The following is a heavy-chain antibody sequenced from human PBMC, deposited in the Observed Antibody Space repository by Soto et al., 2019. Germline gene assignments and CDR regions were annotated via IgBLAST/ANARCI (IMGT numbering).Heavy chain of an antibody. CDR2: ISYDGSNK. Sequence: QVQLVESEGGVVQPGRSLRLSCAASGFTFSSYGMHWVRQAPGKGLEWVAVISYDGSNKYYADSVKGRFTISRDNSKNTLYLQMNSLRAEDTAVYYCAKTKYQLLGGFDYWGQGTLVTVSS. J-gene: IGHJ4*02. CDR1: GFTFSSYG. CDR3: AKTKYQLLGGFDY. V-gene: IGHV3-30*18. D-gene: IGHD2-2*01.